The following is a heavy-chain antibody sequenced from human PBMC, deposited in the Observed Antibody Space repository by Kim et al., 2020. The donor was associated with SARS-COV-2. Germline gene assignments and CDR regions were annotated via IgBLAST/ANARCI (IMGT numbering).Heavy chain of an antibody. CDR1: GFTFSSYE. J-gene: IGHJ3*02. CDR2: ISSGGSTI. D-gene: IGHD6-13*01. Sequence: GGSLRLSCAASGFTFSSYEMNWVRQAPGKGLEWVSYISSGGSTIYYADSVKGRFTISRDNAKNSLYLQMNSLRAEGTAIYYCAREEYSSSWYIGASAFDIWGQGTMVTVSS. CDR3: AREEYSSSWYIGASAFDI. V-gene: IGHV3-48*03.